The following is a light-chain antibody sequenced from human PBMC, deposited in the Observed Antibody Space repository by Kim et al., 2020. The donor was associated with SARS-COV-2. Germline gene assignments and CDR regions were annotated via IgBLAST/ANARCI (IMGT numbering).Light chain of an antibody. V-gene: IGKV1-16*02. CDR1: QGIINN. J-gene: IGKJ4*01. CDR2: AIS. Sequence: AHVWDRVTITRRARQGIINNIAWCQQKPGKAPKSLIYAISSLQNEVPSKVSGSGSGTDFTLTISSLQPEDFATYYCQQYNDYPLTLGGGTKMDIK. CDR3: QQYNDYPLT.